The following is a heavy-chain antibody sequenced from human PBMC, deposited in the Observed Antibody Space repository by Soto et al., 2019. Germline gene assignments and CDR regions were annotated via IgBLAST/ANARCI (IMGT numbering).Heavy chain of an antibody. CDR1: GGSISSSSYY. CDR3: ARAYDFWSGYYTSRGMDV. V-gene: IGHV4-39*01. CDR2: IYYSGST. D-gene: IGHD3-3*01. J-gene: IGHJ6*02. Sequence: SETLSLTCTVSGGSISSSSYYWGWIRQPPGKGLEWIGSIYYSGSTYYNPSLKSRVTISVDTSKNQFSLKLSSVTAADTAVYYCARAYDFWSGYYTSRGMDVWGQGTTVTVSS.